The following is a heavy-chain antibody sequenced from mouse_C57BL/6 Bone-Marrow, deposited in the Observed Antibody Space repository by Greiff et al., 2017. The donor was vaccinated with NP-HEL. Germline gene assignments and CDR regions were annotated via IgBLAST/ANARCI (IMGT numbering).Heavy chain of an antibody. CDR3: ARTTVVAPHFDV. Sequence: VQLQQSGSELRSSGSSVKLSCKDFDSEVFPIAYMSWVRQKPGHGFEWIGGILPSIGRTIYGEKFEDKATLDADTLSNTAYLELNSLTSEDSAIYYCARTTVVAPHFDVWGTGTTVTVSS. V-gene: IGHV15-2*01. CDR1: DSEVFPIAY. CDR2: ILPSIGRT. D-gene: IGHD1-1*01. J-gene: IGHJ1*03.